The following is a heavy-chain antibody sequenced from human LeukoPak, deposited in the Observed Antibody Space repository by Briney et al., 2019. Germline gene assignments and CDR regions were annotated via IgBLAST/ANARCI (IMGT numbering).Heavy chain of an antibody. V-gene: IGHV4-31*03. Sequence: SETLSLTCTVSGGSISSGGYYWSWIRQHPGKGLEWIGYIYHSGSAYYNPSLKSRVTISVDTSKKQFSLRLSSVTAADTAVYYCARHREMYSSSWYPEAFDIWGQGTMVTVSS. D-gene: IGHD6-13*01. CDR3: ARHREMYSSSWYPEAFDI. J-gene: IGHJ3*02. CDR2: IYHSGSA. CDR1: GGSISSGGYY.